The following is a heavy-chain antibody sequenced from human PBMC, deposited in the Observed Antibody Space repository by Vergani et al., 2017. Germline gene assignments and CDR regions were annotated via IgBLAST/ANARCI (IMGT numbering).Heavy chain of an antibody. V-gene: IGHV3-9*01. CDR3: AKDFRMTTVTTGFDY. J-gene: IGHJ4*02. Sequence: EVQLVESGGGLVQPGRSLRLSCAAPGFTFDDYAMHWVRQAPGKGLEWFSGISWNSGSIGYAASVKGRFTISRDNAKNSLYLQMNSLRAEDTALYYCAKDFRMTTVTTGFDYWGQGTLVTVSS. D-gene: IGHD4-17*01. CDR1: GFTFDDYA. CDR2: ISWNSGSI.